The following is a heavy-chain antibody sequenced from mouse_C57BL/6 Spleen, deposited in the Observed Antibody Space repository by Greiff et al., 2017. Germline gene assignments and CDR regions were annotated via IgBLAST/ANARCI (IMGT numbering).Heavy chain of an antibody. J-gene: IGHJ2*01. CDR3: ARDGTIVTESYFDY. Sequence: EVKLMESGGGLVKPGGSLKLSCAASGFTFSSYAMSWVRQTPEKRLAWVATISDGGSYTYYPDNVKGRFPISRDNAKNNLYLQMSHLKSEDTAMYYCARDGTIVTESYFDYWGQGTTLTVAS. D-gene: IGHD2-5*01. CDR1: GFTFSSYA. V-gene: IGHV5-4*01. CDR2: ISDGGSYT.